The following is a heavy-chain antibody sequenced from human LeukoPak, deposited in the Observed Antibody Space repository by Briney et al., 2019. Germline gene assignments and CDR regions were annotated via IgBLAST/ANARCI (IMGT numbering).Heavy chain of an antibody. CDR3: ARVIGSYGDSAY. J-gene: IGHJ4*02. D-gene: IGHD4-17*01. CDR2: ITSSSST. V-gene: IGHV3-48*04. CDR1: GFTFSSFS. Sequence: GGSLRLSCAASGFTFSSFSMNWVRQAPGKGLEWISYITSSSSTYYADSVKGRFTISRDNAKNSLYLQMNSLRAEDTAVYYCARVIGSYGDSAYWGQGTLVTVSS.